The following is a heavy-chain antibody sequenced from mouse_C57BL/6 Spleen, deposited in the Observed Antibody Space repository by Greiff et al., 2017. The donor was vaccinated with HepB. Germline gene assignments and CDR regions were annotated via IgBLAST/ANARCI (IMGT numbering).Heavy chain of an antibody. CDR2: IDPEDGDT. CDR3: TSRSSYCGSSSWFAY. J-gene: IGHJ3*01. Sequence: EVQLQQSGAELVRPGASVKLSCTASGFNIKDYYMHWVKQRPEQGLEWIGRIDPEDGDTEYAPKFQGKATMTADTSSNTAYLQLSSLTSEDTAVYYCTSRSSYCGSSSWFAYWGQGTLVTVSA. V-gene: IGHV14-1*01. D-gene: IGHD1-1*01. CDR1: GFNIKDYY.